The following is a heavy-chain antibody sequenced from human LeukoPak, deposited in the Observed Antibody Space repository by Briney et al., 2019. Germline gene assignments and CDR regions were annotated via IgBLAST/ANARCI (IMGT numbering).Heavy chain of an antibody. V-gene: IGHV3-48*03. D-gene: IGHD4-17*01. CDR2: ISTSGTTT. J-gene: IGHJ6*04. CDR3: ARDTDYSGMDV. Sequence: GGSLRLSCAASGFTFSSYEMNWVRQAPGGGLEWISYISTSGTTTYYAGSVKGRFTISRDNSKNSLYLQMNSLRAEDTAVYYCARDTDYSGMDVWGKGTTVTVSS. CDR1: GFTFSSYE.